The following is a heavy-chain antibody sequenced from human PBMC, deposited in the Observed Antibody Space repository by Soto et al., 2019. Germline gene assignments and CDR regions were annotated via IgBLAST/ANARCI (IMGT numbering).Heavy chain of an antibody. CDR2: MRAKASGGTT. J-gene: IGHJ6*01. D-gene: IGHD2-2*01. Sequence: SGGSLRLSCKGSGFTFRDYAISWVRQAPGKGLQWVGFMRAKASGGTTEYATFVKGRFTISRDDSKSVAYLQMNSLETEDTAVYYCTREGAYTSPPYYYFYAMDVWGQGTRVTVSS. CDR3: TREGAYTSPPYYYFYAMDV. V-gene: IGHV3-49*04. CDR1: GFTFRDYA.